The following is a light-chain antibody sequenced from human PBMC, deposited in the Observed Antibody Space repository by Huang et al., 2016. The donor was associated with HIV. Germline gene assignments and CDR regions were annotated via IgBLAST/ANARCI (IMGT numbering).Light chain of an antibody. J-gene: IGKJ2*01. Sequence: DIVMTQSPDSLAVSLGERATINCKSSQSLLYNSHNKNYLAWYQQKPGQPPNLLIYWASSRKSGVPDRFSGSGSETDFTLTISSLQAEDVAVYYCQQHYSSPPTFGQGTKLEIK. CDR2: WAS. CDR3: QQHYSSPPT. V-gene: IGKV4-1*01. CDR1: QSLLYNSHNKNY.